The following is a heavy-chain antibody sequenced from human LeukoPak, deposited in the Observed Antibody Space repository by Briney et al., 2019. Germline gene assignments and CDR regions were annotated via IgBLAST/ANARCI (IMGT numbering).Heavy chain of an antibody. CDR1: GGSINSSNW. V-gene: IGHV4-4*02. CDR2: IYHSGST. Sequence: KTSETLSLTCAVSGGSINSSNWWSWVRQPPGKGLEWIGEIYHSGSTNYNPSLKSRVTISVDKSKNQFSLKLSSVTAADTAVYYCARVLPVDYYDSSGYYPLYFDYWGQGTLVTVSS. J-gene: IGHJ4*02. CDR3: ARVLPVDYYDSSGYYPLYFDY. D-gene: IGHD3-22*01.